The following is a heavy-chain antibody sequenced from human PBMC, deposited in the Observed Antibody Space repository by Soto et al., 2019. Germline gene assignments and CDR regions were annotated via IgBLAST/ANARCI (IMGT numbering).Heavy chain of an antibody. D-gene: IGHD3-3*01. CDR2: LYSARIA. CDR3: ARDGESFGDFWSGYYWAY. J-gene: IGHJ4*02. V-gene: IGHV4-39*02. Sequence: PSETLSLTCSVSGGSISISNFYWGWVRQSPGRGLEWIGSLYSARIAYYNPSLKSRVSISGDTSQNEFSLKLDSVTAADTAVYYCARDGESFGDFWSGYYWAYWGQGTLVTAPQ. CDR1: GGSISISNFY.